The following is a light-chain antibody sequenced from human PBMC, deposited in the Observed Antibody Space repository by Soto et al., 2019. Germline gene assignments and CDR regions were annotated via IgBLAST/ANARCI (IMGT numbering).Light chain of an antibody. J-gene: IGLJ1*01. V-gene: IGLV1-40*01. CDR3: QSYDSSLSGYV. CDR1: SSNIGAGYD. CDR2: GNS. Sequence: QSALTQPPSVSGAPGQRVTISCTGSSSNIGAGYDVHWYQQLPGTAPKLLIYGNSNRPSGVPDRFSGSKSSTSASLAITGLQAEDEADYYCQSYDSSLSGYVFGTGPKLTVL.